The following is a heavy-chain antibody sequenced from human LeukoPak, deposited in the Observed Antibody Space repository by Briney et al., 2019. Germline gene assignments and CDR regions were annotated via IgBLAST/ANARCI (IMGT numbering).Heavy chain of an antibody. D-gene: IGHD4-17*01. Sequence: GGSLRLSCAASGFTFSSYGMSWGRQAPGKGLEWVSVINSNSGNTFYADSVKGRFTISRDNSKNTLYPQMNSLRAEDTAVYYCARAHGDYFDYWGQGTLVTVSS. CDR1: GFTFSSYG. V-gene: IGHV3-23*01. CDR2: INSNSGNT. CDR3: ARAHGDYFDY. J-gene: IGHJ4*02.